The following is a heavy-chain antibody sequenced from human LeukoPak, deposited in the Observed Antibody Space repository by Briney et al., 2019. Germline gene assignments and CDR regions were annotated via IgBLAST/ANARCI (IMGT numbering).Heavy chain of an antibody. D-gene: IGHD3-22*01. CDR1: GGTFSSYG. Sequence: GASVKVSCKASGGTFSSYGISWVRQAPGQGLEWMGGIIPMFDTPNYAQKFQDRVTLTADKSTSTAYMELCSLRSEDTAVYYCAGGHYFDSSGRLYYFDSWGQGTLVTVSS. CDR2: IIPMFDTP. CDR3: AGGHYFDSSGRLYYFDS. V-gene: IGHV1-69*06. J-gene: IGHJ4*02.